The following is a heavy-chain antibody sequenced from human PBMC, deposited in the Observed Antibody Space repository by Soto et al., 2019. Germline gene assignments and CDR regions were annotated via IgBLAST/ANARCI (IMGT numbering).Heavy chain of an antibody. V-gene: IGHV1-69*04. Sequence: GASVKVSCKASGGTFSSYTISWVRQAPGQGLEWMGRIIPILGIANYAQKFQGRVTITADKSTSTAYMELSSLRSEDTAVYYCARDSGWVIDFDPWGQGTPVTVSS. J-gene: IGHJ5*02. CDR3: ARDSGWVIDFDP. D-gene: IGHD2-21*01. CDR1: GGTFSSYT. CDR2: IIPILGIA.